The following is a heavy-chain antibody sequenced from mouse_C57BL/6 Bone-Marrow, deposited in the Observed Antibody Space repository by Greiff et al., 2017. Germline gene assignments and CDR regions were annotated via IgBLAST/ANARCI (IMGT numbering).Heavy chain of an antibody. Sequence: EVKLMESGGGLVQSGRSLRLSCATSGFTFSDFYMERVRQAPGKGLEWIAASRNKANDYTTEYSASVKGRFIASRDTSHSILYLQSSALGAEDTAIYCGARGVYDYGGDWYFDVRGTGTTVTVFS. CDR1: GFTFSDFY. V-gene: IGHV7-1*01. J-gene: IGHJ1*03. CDR2: SRNKANDYTT. CDR3: ARGVYDYGGDWYFDV. D-gene: IGHD2-4*01.